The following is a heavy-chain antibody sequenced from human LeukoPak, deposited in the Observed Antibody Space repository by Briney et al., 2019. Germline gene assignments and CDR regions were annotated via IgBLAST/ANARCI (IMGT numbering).Heavy chain of an antibody. Sequence: ASVKVSCKASGGTFSSYAISWVRQAPGQGPEWMGRIIPIFGTANYAQKFQGRVTITTDKSTSTAYMELSSLRSEDTAVYYCAREGGYYDSSGYYLRWGQGTLVTVSS. CDR3: AREGGYYDSSGYYLR. J-gene: IGHJ4*02. V-gene: IGHV1-69*05. D-gene: IGHD3-22*01. CDR2: IIPIFGTA. CDR1: GGTFSSYA.